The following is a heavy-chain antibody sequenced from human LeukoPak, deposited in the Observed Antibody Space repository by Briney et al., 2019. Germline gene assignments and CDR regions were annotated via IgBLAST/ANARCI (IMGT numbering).Heavy chain of an antibody. V-gene: IGHV3-7*04. CDR1: GFTVSSNY. J-gene: IGHJ4*02. Sequence: GGSLRLSCAASGFTVSSNYMTWVRQAPGKGLEWLANIKSDGSEKYYVDSVKGRFTISRDNAKNSLYLQMNSLRPEDTAVYYCARISRYGIDYWGQGTLVTVSS. D-gene: IGHD3-16*01. CDR3: ARISRYGIDY. CDR2: IKSDGSEK.